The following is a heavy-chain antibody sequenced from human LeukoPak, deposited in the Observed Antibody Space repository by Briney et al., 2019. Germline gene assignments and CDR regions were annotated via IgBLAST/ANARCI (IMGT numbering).Heavy chain of an antibody. D-gene: IGHD6-13*01. CDR3: ARSAGRRYSSSWYETYYFDY. J-gene: IGHJ4*02. CDR1: GYIFTSYW. Sequence: GESLQISCKGSGYIFTSYWVGWVRQLPGKGLEWMGIIYPGDSDTRYSPSFQGQVTISADKSISTAYLQWSSLKASDTAMYYCARSAGRRYSSSWYETYYFDYWGQGTLVTVSS. V-gene: IGHV5-51*01. CDR2: IYPGDSDT.